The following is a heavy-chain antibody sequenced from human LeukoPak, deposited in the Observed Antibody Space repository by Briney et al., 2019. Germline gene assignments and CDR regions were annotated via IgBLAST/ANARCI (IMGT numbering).Heavy chain of an antibody. CDR1: GYTFTSYY. V-gene: IGHV1-46*01. CDR3: ARDSMDLSHDPTYYFDY. CDR2: INPSGGST. Sequence: ASVKVSCKASGYTFTSYYMHWVRQAPGQGLEWMGIINPSGGSTSYAQKFQGRVTMTRDTSTSTVYMELSSLRSEDTAVYYCARDSMDLSHDPTYYFDYWGQGTLVTVSS. J-gene: IGHJ4*02. D-gene: IGHD1-1*01.